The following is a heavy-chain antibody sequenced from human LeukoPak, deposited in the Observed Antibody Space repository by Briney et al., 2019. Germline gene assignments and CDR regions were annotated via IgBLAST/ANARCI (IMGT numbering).Heavy chain of an antibody. V-gene: IGHV4-39*01. CDR3: EHIFWAAAGTGLPYYYYYYMDV. J-gene: IGHJ6*03. CDR2: IYYSGST. CDR1: GGSISSSSYY. D-gene: IGHD6-13*01. Sequence: PSETLSLTCTVSGGSISSSSYYWGWIRQPPGKGLEWIGSIYYSGSTYYNPSLKSRVTISVDTSKNQFSLKLSSVTAADTAVYYCEHIFWAAAGTGLPYYYYYYMDVWGKGTTVTVSS.